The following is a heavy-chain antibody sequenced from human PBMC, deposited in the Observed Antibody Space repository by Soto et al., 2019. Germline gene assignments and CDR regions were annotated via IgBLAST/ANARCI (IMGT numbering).Heavy chain of an antibody. CDR1: GFTFSSYW. J-gene: IGHJ6*03. D-gene: IGHD3-22*01. Sequence: GGSLRLSCAASGFTFSSYWMSWVRQAPGKGLEWVANIKQDGSEKDYVDSVKGRFTISRDNAKNSLYLQMNSLRAEDTAVYYCATVKMDDSSGYPYYYYYYMDVWGKGTTVTVSS. CDR2: IKQDGSEK. V-gene: IGHV3-7*03. CDR3: ATVKMDDSSGYPYYYYYYMDV.